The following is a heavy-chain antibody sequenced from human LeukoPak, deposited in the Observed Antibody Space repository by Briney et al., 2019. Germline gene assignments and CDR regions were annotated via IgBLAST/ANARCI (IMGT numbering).Heavy chain of an antibody. Sequence: PGGSLRLSCAASGFTFSSYGMHWVRQAPGKGLEWVAFIRYDGSNKYYADSVKGRFTLSRDNSKNTLYVQLNSLRAEDTAVYYCARDVRSSSWYCPGCTTCGGGRCSYGMDVWGQGTTVTVSS. D-gene: IGHD2-15*01. CDR1: GFTFSSYG. CDR3: ARDVRSSSWYCPGCTTCGGGRCSYGMDV. CDR2: IRYDGSNK. J-gene: IGHJ6*02. V-gene: IGHV3-30*02.